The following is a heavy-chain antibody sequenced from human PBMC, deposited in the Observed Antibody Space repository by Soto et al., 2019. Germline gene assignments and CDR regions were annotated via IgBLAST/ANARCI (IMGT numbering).Heavy chain of an antibody. V-gene: IGHV3-48*03. J-gene: IGHJ3*02. CDR3: APRKYGSFNIAAFDI. D-gene: IGHD6-6*01. CDR1: GFSFSTYE. CDR2: ISKSSIDI. Sequence: EVQLVESGGGLGQPGGSLRLSCAASGFSFSTYEMNWVRQAPGKGLEWVSYISKSSIDIYYADSVKGRFTISRDNANNSLYLHMSSLSVEDTALYYCAPRKYGSFNIAAFDIWGQATMVTVSS.